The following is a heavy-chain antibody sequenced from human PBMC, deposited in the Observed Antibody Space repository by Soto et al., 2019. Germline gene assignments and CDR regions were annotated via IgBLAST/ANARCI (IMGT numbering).Heavy chain of an antibody. J-gene: IGHJ4*02. CDR1: GFTFSSYA. D-gene: IGHD4-17*01. CDR3: AKEGNDYGDYIDY. Sequence: PGGSLRLSCAASGFTFSSYAMSWVRQAPGKGLERVSTVSGSGGRTYYADSVKGRFTISRDNSKDTLYLQMNSLRAEDTAIYYCAKEGNDYGDYIDYWGQGTLVTVSS. CDR2: VSGSGGRT. V-gene: IGHV3-23*01.